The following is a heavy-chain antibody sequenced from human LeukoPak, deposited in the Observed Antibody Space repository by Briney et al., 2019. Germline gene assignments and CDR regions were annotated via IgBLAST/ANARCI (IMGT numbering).Heavy chain of an antibody. D-gene: IGHD1-26*01. CDR1: GFTFSTYA. J-gene: IGHJ4*02. CDR3: AKSRSGSYSSDY. V-gene: IGHV3-23*01. CDR2: ISGSGANT. Sequence: GGSLRLSCAASGFTFSTYAMNWVRQAPGKGLEWVSGISGSGANTYYADSVKGRFTISRDNSKNTLYLQMNSLRAEDTAVYYCAKSRSGSYSSDYWGQGTLVTVSS.